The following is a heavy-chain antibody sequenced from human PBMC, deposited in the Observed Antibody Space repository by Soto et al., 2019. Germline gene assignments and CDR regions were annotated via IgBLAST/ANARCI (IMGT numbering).Heavy chain of an antibody. V-gene: IGHV1-69*08. J-gene: IGHJ5*02. CDR1: GGTFSSYT. CDR3: AIDNSSGWYRWFDP. CDR2: IIPILGIA. Sequence: QVQLVQSGAEVKKPGSSVKVSCKASGGTFSSYTISWVRQAPGQGLEWMGRIIPILGIANYAQKFQGRVTITDDKSTSTAYMGLRSLRSEDTAVYYCAIDNSSGWYRWFDPWGQGTLVTVSS. D-gene: IGHD6-19*01.